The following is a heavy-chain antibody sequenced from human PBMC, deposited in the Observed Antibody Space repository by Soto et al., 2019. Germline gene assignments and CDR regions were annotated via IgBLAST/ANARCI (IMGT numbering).Heavy chain of an antibody. CDR3: ASSNIVAAPCGMDV. CDR1: GYTFTMYA. CDR2: INAGNGNT. V-gene: IGHV1-3*01. J-gene: IGHJ6*02. D-gene: IGHD6-13*01. Sequence: QVQLVQSGAEVKKPGSSVKVSCKASGYTFTMYAMHWVRQAPGQRLEWMGWINAGNGNTKYSRKFQGRVTITRDTSASTAYLELSSLRSEDTAVYYCASSNIVAAPCGMDVWGQGTTVTVSS.